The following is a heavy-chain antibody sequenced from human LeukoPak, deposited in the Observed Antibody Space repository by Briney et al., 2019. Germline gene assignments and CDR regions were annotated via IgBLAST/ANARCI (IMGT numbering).Heavy chain of an antibody. D-gene: IGHD2-21*01. J-gene: IGHJ3*02. V-gene: IGHV3-23*01. CDR2: ISGSGGST. CDR1: GFTFSSYA. Sequence: GGSLRLSCAASGFTFSSYAMSWVRQAPGKGLEWVSAISGSGGSTYYADPVKGRFTISRDNSKNTLYLQMNSLRAEDTAVYYCAKDAVIASTWYRAFDIWGQGTMVTVSS. CDR3: AKDAVIASTWYRAFDI.